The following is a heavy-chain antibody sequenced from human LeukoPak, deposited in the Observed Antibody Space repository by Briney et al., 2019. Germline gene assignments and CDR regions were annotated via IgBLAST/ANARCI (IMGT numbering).Heavy chain of an antibody. Sequence: ASVKVSCKASGYTFTSYYMHWVRQAPGQGLEWMGWINPNSGGTNYAQKFQGWVTMTRDTSISTAYMELSRLRSDDTAVYYCARDGTGYSSSLKYWGQGTLVTVSS. V-gene: IGHV1-2*04. D-gene: IGHD6-13*01. CDR2: INPNSGGT. J-gene: IGHJ4*02. CDR3: ARDGTGYSSSLKY. CDR1: GYTFTSYY.